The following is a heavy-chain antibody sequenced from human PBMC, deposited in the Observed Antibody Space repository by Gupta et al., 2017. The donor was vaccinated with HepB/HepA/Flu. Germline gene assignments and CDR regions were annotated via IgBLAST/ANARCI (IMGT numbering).Heavy chain of an antibody. CDR3: ARGVAVAEKFDL. CDR2: IYNSGST. D-gene: IGHD6-19*01. V-gene: IGHV4-59*01. Sequence: QVQLQESGPGLVKPSETLSLTCTVSGGSISSYYWSWIRQPPGKGLEWIGYIYNSGSTNYNPSLKSRVTISVDTSKNQFSLKLSSVTAADTAVYYCARGVAVAEKFDLWGRGTLVTVSS. J-gene: IGHJ2*01. CDR1: GGSISSYY.